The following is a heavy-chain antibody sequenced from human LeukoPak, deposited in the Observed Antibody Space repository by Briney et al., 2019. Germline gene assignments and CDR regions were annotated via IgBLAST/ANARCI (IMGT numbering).Heavy chain of an antibody. J-gene: IGHJ3*02. Sequence: PGGSLRLSCAASGLTFSNYAMNWVRQAPGKGLEWVSGTSVSGVSTYYADSVEGRFTISRDNSKNTLYLQMNSLRAEDTAVYYCTKRIAAVVDAFDIWGQGTMVTVSA. CDR3: TKRIAAVVDAFDI. CDR1: GLTFSNYA. D-gene: IGHD6-13*01. V-gene: IGHV3-23*01. CDR2: TSVSGVST.